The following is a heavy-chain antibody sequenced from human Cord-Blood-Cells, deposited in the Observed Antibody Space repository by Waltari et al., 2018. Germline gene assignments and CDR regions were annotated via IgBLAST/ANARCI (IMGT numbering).Heavy chain of an antibody. D-gene: IGHD5-12*01. J-gene: IGHJ4*02. CDR2: IYYSGST. V-gene: IGHV4-39*07. CDR3: ASGGFVDIVAPVDY. Sequence: LQLPESGPGLVKPSETLSLTCTVSGGSISSSSYYLGWIRQPPGKGLEWIGSIYYSGSTYYNPSLKSRVTISVDTSKNQFSLKLSSVTAADTAVYYCASGGFVDIVAPVDYWGQGTLVTVSS. CDR1: GGSISSSSYY.